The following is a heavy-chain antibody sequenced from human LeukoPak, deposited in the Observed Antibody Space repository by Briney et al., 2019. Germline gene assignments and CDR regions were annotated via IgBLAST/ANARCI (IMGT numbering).Heavy chain of an antibody. D-gene: IGHD3-10*01. CDR2: IKRDGSET. J-gene: IGHJ4*02. Sequence: GGSLRLSCAASGFTFSSYWMSWVRQTPGKGLEWVANIKRDGSETYYVDAVEGRFTTSRDNAKNSLYLQMNSLRAEDTAVYYCARDSGDRTVDYWGQGTLVTVSS. CDR3: ARDSGDRTVDY. CDR1: GFTFSSYW. V-gene: IGHV3-7*01.